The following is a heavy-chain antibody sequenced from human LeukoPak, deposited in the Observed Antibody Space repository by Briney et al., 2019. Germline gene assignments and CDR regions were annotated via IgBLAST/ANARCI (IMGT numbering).Heavy chain of an antibody. D-gene: IGHD6-13*01. CDR2: ISSDGRNK. V-gene: IGHV3-30*18. J-gene: IGHJ4*02. CDR3: AKELRGGVFPDY. CDR1: GFTFSSYA. Sequence: GGSLRLSCAASGFTFSSYAMYWVRQAPGKGLQCVALISSDGRNKYYTDSVKGRFTISRDTSKNTLYLQMNSLRAEDTSMYYCAKELRGGVFPDYWGQGTLVTVSS.